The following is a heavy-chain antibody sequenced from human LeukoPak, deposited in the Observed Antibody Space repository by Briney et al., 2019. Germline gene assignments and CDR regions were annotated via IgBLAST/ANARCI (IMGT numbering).Heavy chain of an antibody. Sequence: GGSLRLSCAASGFTFSSYSMNWVRQAPGKGLEWVSAISGSGGSTYYADSVKGRFTISRDNSKNTLYLQMNSLRAEDTAAYYCARVVPPTDYGSGSYFWDPYYFDYWGQGTLVTVSS. D-gene: IGHD3-10*01. V-gene: IGHV3-23*01. J-gene: IGHJ4*02. CDR3: ARVVPPTDYGSGSYFWDPYYFDY. CDR1: GFTFSSYS. CDR2: ISGSGGST.